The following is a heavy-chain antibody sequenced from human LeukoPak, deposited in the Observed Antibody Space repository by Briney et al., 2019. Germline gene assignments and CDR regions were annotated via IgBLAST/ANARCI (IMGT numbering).Heavy chain of an antibody. V-gene: IGHV1-18*01. D-gene: IGHD3-10*01. CDR3: ARGLPVRGDKYYYYMDV. J-gene: IGHJ6*03. CDR1: GYTFTSYA. Sequence: ASVKVSCKASGYTFTSYAMHWVRQAPGQGLEWMGWISAYNGNTNYAQKLQGRVTMTTDTSTSTAYMELRSLRSDDTAVYYCARGLPVRGDKYYYYMDVWGKGTTVTVSS. CDR2: ISAYNGNT.